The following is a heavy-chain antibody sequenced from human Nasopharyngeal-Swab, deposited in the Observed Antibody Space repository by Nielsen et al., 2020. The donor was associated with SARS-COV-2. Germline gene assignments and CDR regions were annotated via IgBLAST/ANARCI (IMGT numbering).Heavy chain of an antibody. CDR2: IKQDGSEK. CDR1: GFTLSSYW. D-gene: IGHD6-13*01. Sequence: GESLKISYAASGFTLSSYWMSWVRQAPGKGLEWVANIKQDGSEKYYVDSVKGRFTISRDNAKNTLYLQMNSLRAEDTAVYYCATCGGSSWYFDYWGQGTLVTVSS. J-gene: IGHJ4*02. V-gene: IGHV3-7*01. CDR3: ATCGGSSWYFDY.